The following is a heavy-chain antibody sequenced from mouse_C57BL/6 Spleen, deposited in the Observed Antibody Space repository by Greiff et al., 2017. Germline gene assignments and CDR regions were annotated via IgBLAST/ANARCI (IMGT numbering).Heavy chain of an antibody. Sequence: QVQLKQPGAELVRPGASVTLSCKASGYTFTDYEMHWVKQTPVHGLEWIGAIDPETGGTAYNQKFKGKAILTADKSSSTAYMELRSLTSEDSAVYYGTRSYGSSYNYAMDYWGQGTSVTVSS. V-gene: IGHV1-15*01. CDR3: TRSYGSSYNYAMDY. J-gene: IGHJ4*01. D-gene: IGHD1-1*01. CDR1: GYTFTDYE. CDR2: IDPETGGT.